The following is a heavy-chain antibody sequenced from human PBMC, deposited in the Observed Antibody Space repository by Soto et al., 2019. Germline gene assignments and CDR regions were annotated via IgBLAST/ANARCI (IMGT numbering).Heavy chain of an antibody. V-gene: IGHV1-69*01. CDR1: GFTFSSYA. Sequence: QVQLEESGGGVVQPGRSLRLSCAASGFTFSSYAISWVRQAPGQGLEWMGGIIPIFGTANYAQKFQGRVTITADESTSTAYMELSSLRSEDTAVYYCARDSDSSSWGNWFDPWGQGTLVTVSS. CDR3: ARDSDSSSWGNWFDP. D-gene: IGHD6-13*01. J-gene: IGHJ5*02. CDR2: IIPIFGTA.